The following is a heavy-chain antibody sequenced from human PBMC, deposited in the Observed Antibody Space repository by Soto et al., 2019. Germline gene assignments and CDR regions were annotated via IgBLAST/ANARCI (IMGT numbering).Heavy chain of an antibody. Sequence: PGGSLRLSXAASGFTFSSYEMNWVRQAPGKGLEWVSYISSSGSTIYYADSVKGRFTISRDNAKNSLYLQMNSLRAEDTAVYYCARDRSRYYGYGRWLVGYYFDYWGQGTLVTVSS. CDR3: ARDRSRYYGYGRWLVGYYFDY. J-gene: IGHJ4*02. CDR1: GFTFSSYE. V-gene: IGHV3-48*03. D-gene: IGHD3-10*01. CDR2: ISSSGSTI.